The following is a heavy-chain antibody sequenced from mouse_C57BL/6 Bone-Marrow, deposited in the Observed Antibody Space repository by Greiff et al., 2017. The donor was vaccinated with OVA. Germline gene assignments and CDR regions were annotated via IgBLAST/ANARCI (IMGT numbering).Heavy chain of an antibody. D-gene: IGHD1-1*01. CDR2: IDPENSDT. J-gene: IGHJ2*01. Sequence: VQLQQSGAELVRPGASVKLSCTASGFNIKDDYMHWVKQRPEQGLEWIGWIDPENSDTEYASKFQGKATITADTSSNTAYLQLSSLTSEDTAVYYCTTYYGSFDYFDYWGQGTTLTVSS. CDR3: TTYYGSFDYFDY. CDR1: GFNIKDDY. V-gene: IGHV14-4*01.